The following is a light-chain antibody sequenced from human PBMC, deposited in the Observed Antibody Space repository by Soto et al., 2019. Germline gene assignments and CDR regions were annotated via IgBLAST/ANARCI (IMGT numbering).Light chain of an antibody. CDR3: SSYTTSNTRQIV. CDR1: SSDVGGYNY. Sequence: VLTQPASVSGSSGQAITISCTGTSSDVGGYNYVSWYQHHPGKAPKLIIYDVSNRPSGVSIRFSGSKSDNTASLTISGLQPEDEADYHCSSYTTSNTRQIVFGTGTKVTVL. CDR2: DVS. J-gene: IGLJ1*01. V-gene: IGLV2-14*03.